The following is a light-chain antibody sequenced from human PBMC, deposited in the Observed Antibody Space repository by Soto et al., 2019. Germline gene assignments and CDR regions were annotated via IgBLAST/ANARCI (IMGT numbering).Light chain of an antibody. J-gene: IGKJ4*01. CDR1: QGLGTN. Sequence: TLSVSPGERATLSCRASQGLGTNLAWYQQRPGQAPRLLIYAASTRATGVPARFSGSGSETEFTLTITTLQSEDFAVYYCRRYKPWPLSFGVGTKVDIK. CDR3: RRYKPWPLS. V-gene: IGKV3-15*01. CDR2: AAS.